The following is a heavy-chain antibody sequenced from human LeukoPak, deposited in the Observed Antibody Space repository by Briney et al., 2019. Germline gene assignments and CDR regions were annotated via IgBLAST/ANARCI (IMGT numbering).Heavy chain of an antibody. J-gene: IGHJ4*02. CDR2: ISGSGGST. V-gene: IGHV3-23*01. CDR1: GFTFSSYA. Sequence: PGGSLRLSCAASGFTFSSYAMSWVRQAPGKGLEWVSAISGSGGSTYYADSVKGRFTISRDNAKSSLYLQMNSLRDEDTAVYYCACARSGGAYLDYWGQGTLVTVSS. CDR3: ACARSGGAYLDY. D-gene: IGHD5-12*01.